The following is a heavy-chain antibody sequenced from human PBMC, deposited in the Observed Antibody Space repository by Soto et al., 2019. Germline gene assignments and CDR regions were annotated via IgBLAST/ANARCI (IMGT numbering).Heavy chain of an antibody. CDR3: ARGAIGLRYFDWCDY. CDR1: GYTFTSHD. V-gene: IGHV1-8*01. J-gene: IGHJ4*02. D-gene: IGHD3-9*01. CDR2: MNPNSGNT. Sequence: GASVKVSCKASGYTFTSHDINWVRQATGQGLEWMGWMNPNSGNTGYAQKFQGRVTMTRNTSISTAYMELSSLRSEDTAVYYCARGAIGLRYFDWCDYWGQGTLVTVSS.